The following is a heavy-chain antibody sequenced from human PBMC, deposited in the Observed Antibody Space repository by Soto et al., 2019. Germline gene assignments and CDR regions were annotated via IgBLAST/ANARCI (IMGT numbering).Heavy chain of an antibody. V-gene: IGHV1-8*01. CDR3: ARLSIAVAGTEELDAFDI. J-gene: IGHJ3*02. D-gene: IGHD6-19*01. CDR2: MNPNSGNT. Sequence: ASVKVSCKASGYTFTSYDINWVRQATGQGLEWMGWMNPNSGNTGYAQKFQGRVTMTRNTSISTAYMELSSLRSEDTAVYYCARLSIAVAGTEELDAFDIWGQGTMVTVSS. CDR1: GYTFTSYD.